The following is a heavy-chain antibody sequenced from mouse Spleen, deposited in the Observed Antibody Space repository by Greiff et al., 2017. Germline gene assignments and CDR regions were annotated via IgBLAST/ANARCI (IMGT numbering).Heavy chain of an antibody. D-gene: IGHD1-1*01. CDR3: ARYYYGSRYFDV. CDR2: IHPNSGST. J-gene: IGHJ1*01. Sequence: QVQLQQPGAELVKPGASVKLSCKASGYTFTSYWMHWVKQRPGQGLEWIGMIHPNSGSTNYNEKFKSKATLTVDKSSSTAYMQLSSLTSEDSAVYYCARYYYGSRYFDVWGAGTTVTVSS. CDR1: GYTFTSYW. V-gene: IGHV1-64*01.